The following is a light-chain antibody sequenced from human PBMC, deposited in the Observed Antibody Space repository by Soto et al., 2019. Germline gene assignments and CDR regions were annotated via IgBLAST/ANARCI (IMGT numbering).Light chain of an antibody. CDR3: TSYASSSTHVV. J-gene: IGLJ2*01. V-gene: IGLV2-14*01. Sequence: QSALTQPASVSGSPGQSITLSCTGTSSDIGGYDFVSWYQRYPGKAPKLIIYDVNNRPSGVSNRFSGSKSGNTASLPISGLQAEDEADYYCTSYASSSTHVVFGGGTKLTVL. CDR1: SSDIGGYDF. CDR2: DVN.